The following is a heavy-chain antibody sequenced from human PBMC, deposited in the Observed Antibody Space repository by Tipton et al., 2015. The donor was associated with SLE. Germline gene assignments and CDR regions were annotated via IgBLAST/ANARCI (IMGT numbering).Heavy chain of an antibody. CDR3: AGHMVHLLY. V-gene: IGHV4-61*02. Sequence: TLSLTCTVSGGSISSSSYYWSWIRQPAGKGLEWIGRIYTSGSTNYNPSLKSRVTMSVDTSKNQFSLKLSSVTAADTAVYYCAGHMVHLLYWGQGTLVTVSS. CDR2: IYTSGST. D-gene: IGHD1-1*01. CDR1: GGSISSSSYY. J-gene: IGHJ4*02.